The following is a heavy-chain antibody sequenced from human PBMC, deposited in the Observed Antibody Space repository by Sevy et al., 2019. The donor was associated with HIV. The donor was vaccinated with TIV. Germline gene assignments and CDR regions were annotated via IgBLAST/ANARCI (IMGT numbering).Heavy chain of an antibody. CDR2: IIPIFGTA. CDR1: GGTFSSYA. Sequence: ASVKVSCKASGGTFSSYAISWVRQAPGQGLEWMGGIIPIFGTANYAQKFQGRVTITADKSTSTAYMELSSLRSEDTAVYYSARMSQSMGLDENDAFDIWGQGTMVTVSS. V-gene: IGHV1-69*06. CDR3: ARMSQSMGLDENDAFDI. J-gene: IGHJ3*02. D-gene: IGHD1-1*01.